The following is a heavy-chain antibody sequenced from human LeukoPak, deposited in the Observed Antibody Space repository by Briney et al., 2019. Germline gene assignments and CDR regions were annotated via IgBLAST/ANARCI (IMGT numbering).Heavy chain of an antibody. J-gene: IGHJ6*02. V-gene: IGHV3-30-3*01. CDR3: ARDRVVVPAAYYYYYGMDV. CDR1: GFTFSSYA. Sequence: GGSLRLSCAASGFTFSSYAMHWVRQAPGKGLEWVAVISYDGSNKYYADSVKGRFTISRDNSKNTLYLQMNSLRAEDTAVYYCARDRVVVPAAYYYYYGMDVWGQGTTVTVPS. D-gene: IGHD2-2*01. CDR2: ISYDGSNK.